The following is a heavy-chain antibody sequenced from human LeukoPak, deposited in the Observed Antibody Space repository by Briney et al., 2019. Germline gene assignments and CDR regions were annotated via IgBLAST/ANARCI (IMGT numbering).Heavy chain of an antibody. J-gene: IGHJ4*02. D-gene: IGHD5-24*01. V-gene: IGHV3-21*01. Sequence: GGSLRLSCAASGFTFSSYSIHWVRQAPGKGLEWVSSISTSSTYIYYADSVKGRFTISRDNAKNSLYLQMNSLRAEDTAMYYCARDADGYEDWGQGTLVIVSS. CDR3: ARDADGYED. CDR1: GFTFSSYS. CDR2: ISTSSTYI.